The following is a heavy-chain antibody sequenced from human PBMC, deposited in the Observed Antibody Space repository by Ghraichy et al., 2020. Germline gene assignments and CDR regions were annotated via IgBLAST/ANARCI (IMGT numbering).Heavy chain of an antibody. V-gene: IGHV3-9*01. CDR1: GFTFDDYA. CDR2: ISWNSGSI. D-gene: IGHD6-13*01. J-gene: IGHJ4*02. CDR3: AKGKSGIAAAGICY. Sequence: GGSLRLSCAASGFTFDDYAMHWVRQAPGKGLEWVSGISWNSGSIGYADSVKGRFTISRDNAKNSLYLQMNSLRAEDTALYYCAKGKSGIAAAGICYWGQGTLVTVSS.